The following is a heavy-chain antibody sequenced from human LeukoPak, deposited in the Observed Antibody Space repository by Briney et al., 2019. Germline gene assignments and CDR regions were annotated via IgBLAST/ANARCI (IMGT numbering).Heavy chain of an antibody. D-gene: IGHD3-3*01. J-gene: IGHJ4*02. CDR3: TRDFDFSSAI. V-gene: IGHV3-74*01. CDR2: ISPDGSTT. Sequence: GESLRLSCAASGFTFSSYWMHWVRQAPGKGLVWVSRISPDGSTTGHADSVKGRFTTSRDNAKNTLFLQMNSLRAEDTAVYYCTRDFDFSSAIWGRGTLVTVSS. CDR1: GFTFSSYW.